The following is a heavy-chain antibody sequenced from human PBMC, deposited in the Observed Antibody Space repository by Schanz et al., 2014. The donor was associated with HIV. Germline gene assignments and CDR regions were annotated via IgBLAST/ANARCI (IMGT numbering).Heavy chain of an antibody. Sequence: QVQLVESGGGVVQPGRSLRLSCAVSGFTLSSYGMHWVRQAPGKGLEWVAVISYDGSSKYYADSVKGRFTISRDNSKNTLYLQMNSLRAEDTAVYYCAKCPTMVRGTGMDVWGQGTTVTVSS. J-gene: IGHJ6*02. D-gene: IGHD3-10*01. CDR3: AKCPTMVRGTGMDV. V-gene: IGHV3-30*18. CDR2: ISYDGSSK. CDR1: GFTLSSYG.